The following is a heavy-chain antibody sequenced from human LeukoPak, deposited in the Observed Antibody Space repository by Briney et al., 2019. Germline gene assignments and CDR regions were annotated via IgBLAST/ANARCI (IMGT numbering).Heavy chain of an antibody. CDR2: IYPGDSDN. Sequence: GESLKISCKASGYSFTSYWVGWVRQMPGKGLEWMGIIYPGDSDNRYSPSFKGQVTISVDKSISTAYLQWSTLKASDTAMYYCATGRRGYSYGYDYWGQGTLVTVSS. CDR3: ATGRRGYSYGYDY. J-gene: IGHJ4*02. V-gene: IGHV5-51*01. D-gene: IGHD5-18*01. CDR1: GYSFTSYW.